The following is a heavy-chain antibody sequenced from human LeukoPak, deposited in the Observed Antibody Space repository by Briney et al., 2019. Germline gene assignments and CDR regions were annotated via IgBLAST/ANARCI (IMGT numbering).Heavy chain of an antibody. J-gene: IGHJ4*02. CDR1: GYTFTDYY. CDR2: INPNSGGT. V-gene: IGHV1-2*02. CDR3: ARDSSDYFKPFDY. Sequence: GASVKVSCKASGYTFTDYYIHWVRQAPGQGLQWMGWINPNSGGTNYAQNFQGRVTMTRDTSISTAYMELRRLRSDDTAVYLCARDSSDYFKPFDYWGQGTLVTVSS. D-gene: IGHD3-22*01.